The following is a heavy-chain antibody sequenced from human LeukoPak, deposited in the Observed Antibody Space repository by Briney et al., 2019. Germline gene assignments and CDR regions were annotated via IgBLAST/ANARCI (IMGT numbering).Heavy chain of an antibody. V-gene: IGHV3-66*01. CDR3: ARDKGGAVAGRGNLGY. D-gene: IGHD6-19*01. CDR2: IYSGGST. J-gene: IGHJ4*02. CDR1: GFTVSSNY. Sequence: QPGGSLRLSCAASGFTVSSNYMSWVRQAPGKGLEWVSVIYSGGSTYYADSVKGRFTISRDNSKNTLYLQMNSLRAEDTAIYYCARDKGGAVAGRGNLGYWGQGTLVTVSS.